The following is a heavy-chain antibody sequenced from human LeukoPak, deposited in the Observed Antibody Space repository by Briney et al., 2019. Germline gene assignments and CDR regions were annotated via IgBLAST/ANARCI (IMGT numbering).Heavy chain of an antibody. V-gene: IGHV3-30*18. D-gene: IGHD6-19*01. CDR2: ISYDGSNK. CDR1: GFTFSSYG. J-gene: IGHJ4*02. CDR3: AKEGYSSGWYSDY. Sequence: GGSLRLSCAASGFTFSSYGMHWVRQAPGKGLEWVAVISYDGSNKYYADSVKGRFTISRDNSKNTLYLQMNSLRAEDTAVYYCAKEGYSSGWYSDYWGQGTLVTVSS.